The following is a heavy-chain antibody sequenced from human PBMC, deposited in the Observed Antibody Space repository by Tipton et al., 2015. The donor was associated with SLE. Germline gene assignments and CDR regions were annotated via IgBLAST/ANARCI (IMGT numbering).Heavy chain of an antibody. CDR2: FYYGKST. CDR3: ARGSCSGGVCYIDY. V-gene: IGHV4-39*07. Sequence: LRLSCTVSGGSISSSSFYWGWIRQPPGKGLEWIGSFYYGKSTFYNPSLKSRVTISVDTSTNRLSLQLSSVTAADTAVYYCARGSCSGGVCYIDYWGQGTLVTVSS. D-gene: IGHD2-8*02. CDR1: GGSISSSSFY. J-gene: IGHJ4*02.